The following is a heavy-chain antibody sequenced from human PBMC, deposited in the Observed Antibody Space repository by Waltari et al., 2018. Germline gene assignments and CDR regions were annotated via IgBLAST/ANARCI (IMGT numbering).Heavy chain of an antibody. V-gene: IGHV4-59*11. CDR3: ASGVLTDNYYYYGMDV. CDR2: IYYSGSN. D-gene: IGHD1-20*01. CDR1: GGSISSHY. J-gene: IGHJ6*02. Sequence: QVQLQESGPGLVKPSETLSLTCTVSGGSISSHYWSWIRQTPGKGLEGMGYIYYSGSNTDTPSLNSRFTIPVDTSKNQFSLKLSSVTAADTAVYYCASGVLTDNYYYYGMDVWGQVTTVTVSS.